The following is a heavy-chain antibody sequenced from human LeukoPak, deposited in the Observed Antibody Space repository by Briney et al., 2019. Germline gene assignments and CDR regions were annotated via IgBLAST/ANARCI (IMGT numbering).Heavy chain of an antibody. J-gene: IGHJ4*02. CDR3: ARGYWFYFDY. V-gene: IGHV4-61*02. CDR1: GGSISGGSYY. CDR2: IYTRGTS. Sequence: SQTLSLTCTVSGGSISGGSYYWSWIRQPAGKGLEWIGRIYTRGTSNYNPSLKSRVTILADTSKNQFSLKLSSVTAADTAVYFCARGYWFYFDYWGQGTPVTVSS. D-gene: IGHD2-8*02.